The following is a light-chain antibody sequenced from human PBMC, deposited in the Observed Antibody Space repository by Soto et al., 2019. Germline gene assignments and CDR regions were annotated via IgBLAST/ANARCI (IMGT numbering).Light chain of an antibody. V-gene: IGKV1-5*03. CDR2: KTS. CDR3: QHYNTYSRT. CDR1: QSFSGW. Sequence: DIQMAQSPSTLSASVGDRVTITCRASQSFSGWLAWYQQKRGNAPKLLIYKTSTLESGVPLRFSGSGSGTEFTLTISSLQPDDFATYYCQHYNTYSRTFGQGTKVDIK. J-gene: IGKJ1*01.